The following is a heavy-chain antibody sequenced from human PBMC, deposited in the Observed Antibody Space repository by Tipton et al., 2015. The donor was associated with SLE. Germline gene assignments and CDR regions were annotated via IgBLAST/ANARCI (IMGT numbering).Heavy chain of an antibody. CDR2: IYNSGST. D-gene: IGHD6-13*01. Sequence: TLSLTCAVSGGSIRSSNWWSWVRQPPGKGLEWIGEIYNSGSTNYNPSLKSRVTISVDKSKNQFSLKLSSVTAADTAVYYCAREAGTGGCFDYWGQGTLVTVSS. V-gene: IGHV4-4*02. CDR1: GGSIRSSNW. CDR3: AREAGTGGCFDY. J-gene: IGHJ4*02.